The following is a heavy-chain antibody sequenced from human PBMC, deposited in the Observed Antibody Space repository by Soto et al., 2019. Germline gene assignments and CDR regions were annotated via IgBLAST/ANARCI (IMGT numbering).Heavy chain of an antibody. CDR2: MNPNSGNT. D-gene: IGHD3-3*01. J-gene: IGHJ4*02. Sequence: ASVKVSCKASGYTFTSYDINCVRQATEQRLEWMGWMNPNSGNTGYAQKFQGRVTMTRNTSISTAYMELSSVRSEDTAVYYCARGLGFEEWLLHWWGQGTLVTVSS. CDR3: ARGLGFEEWLLHW. CDR1: GYTFTSYD. V-gene: IGHV1-8*01.